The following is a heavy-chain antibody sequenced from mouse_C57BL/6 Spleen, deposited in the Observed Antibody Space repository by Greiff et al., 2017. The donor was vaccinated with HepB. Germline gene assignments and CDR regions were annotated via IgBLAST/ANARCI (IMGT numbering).Heavy chain of an antibody. CDR3: ARSRYGSSHYDY. V-gene: IGHV1-54*01. Sequence: VMLVESGAELVRPGTSVKVSCKASGYAFTNYLIAWVKQRPGQGLEWIGVINPGSGGTTYNEKFTGKATLTADKASSIAYMQLSSLTSEDSAVYCCARSRYGSSHYDYWGKGTTLTVSS. D-gene: IGHD1-1*01. CDR2: INPGSGGT. CDR1: GYAFTNYL. J-gene: IGHJ2*01.